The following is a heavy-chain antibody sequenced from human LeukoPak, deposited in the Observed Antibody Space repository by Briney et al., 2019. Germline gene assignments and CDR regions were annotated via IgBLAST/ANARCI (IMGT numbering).Heavy chain of an antibody. J-gene: IGHJ4*02. D-gene: IGHD3-22*01. Sequence: PGGSLRLSCAASGSTFSSYAMSWVRQAPGKGLEWVSAISGSGGSTYYADSVKGRFTISRDNSKNTLYLQMNSLRAEDTAVYYCAKSTPSYYYDSSGYYSGYWGQGTLVTVSS. V-gene: IGHV3-23*01. CDR1: GSTFSSYA. CDR2: ISGSGGST. CDR3: AKSTPSYYYDSSGYYSGY.